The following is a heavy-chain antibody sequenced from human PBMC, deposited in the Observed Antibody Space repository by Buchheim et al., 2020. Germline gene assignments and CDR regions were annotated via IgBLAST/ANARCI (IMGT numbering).Heavy chain of an antibody. CDR2: IRKSGDLT. CDR1: GFSFTNYA. D-gene: IGHD2-15*01. J-gene: IGHJ3*02. V-gene: IGHV3-23*01. Sequence: EVQLLESGGGLVHSGESLRLSCAAYGFSFTNYALSWFRQSPGKGLEWVSAIRKSGDLTFYADSVMGRFTISRDTSWNTVFLQINRLRADDTALYYCAREGLDLGYSFDIWGHRT. CDR3: AREGLDLGYSFDI.